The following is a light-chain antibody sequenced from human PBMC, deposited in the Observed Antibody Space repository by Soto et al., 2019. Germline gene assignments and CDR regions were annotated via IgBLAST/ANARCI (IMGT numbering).Light chain of an antibody. Sequence: QSVLSQPASMSGSPGQSITIPCTGASSDIGLYNYVSWYQHHPGKAPKLLISEVNARPSGLSDRFSASKAGNTASLTISGLQPEDEAYYYCSSLSTTSTPIVFGSGTRSPS. CDR2: EVN. J-gene: IGLJ1*01. CDR3: SSLSTTSTPIV. V-gene: IGLV2-14*01. CDR1: SSDIGLYNY.